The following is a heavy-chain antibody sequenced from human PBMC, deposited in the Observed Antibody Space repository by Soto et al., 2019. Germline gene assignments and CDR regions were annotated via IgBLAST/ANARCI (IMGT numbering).Heavy chain of an antibody. CDR2: INHSGST. J-gene: IGHJ3*02. D-gene: IGHD2-15*01. CDR3: AIRRVVAATRWYAFDI. CDR1: GGSFSGYY. V-gene: IGHV4-34*01. Sequence: SETLSLTCAVYGGSFSGYYWSWVRQPPGKGLEWIGEINHSGSTNYNPSLKSRVTISVDTSKNQFSLKLSSVTAADTAVYYCAIRRVVAATRWYAFDIWGQGTMVTVSS.